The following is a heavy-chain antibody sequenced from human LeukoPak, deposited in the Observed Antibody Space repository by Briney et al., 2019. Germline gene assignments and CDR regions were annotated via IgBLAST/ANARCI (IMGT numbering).Heavy chain of an antibody. CDR3: ARGGTVLRFLEWPPDY. D-gene: IGHD3-3*01. J-gene: IGHJ4*02. CDR1: GYTFTSYY. V-gene: IGHV1-46*01. Sequence: ASVKVSCKASGYTFTSYYMHWVRQAPGQGLEWMGIINPSGGSTSYAQKFQGRVTMTRDTSTSTVYMELSSLRSEDTAVYYCARGGTVLRFLEWPPDYRGQGTLVTVSS. CDR2: INPSGGST.